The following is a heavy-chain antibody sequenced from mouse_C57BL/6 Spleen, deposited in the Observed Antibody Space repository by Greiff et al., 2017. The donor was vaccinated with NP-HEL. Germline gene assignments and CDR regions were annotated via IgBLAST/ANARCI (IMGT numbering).Heavy chain of an antibody. V-gene: IGHV1-66*01. CDR1: GSSFTSYY. D-gene: IGHD3-2*02. CDR3: ARERQLRLHGAMDY. CDR2: IYPGSGNT. Sequence: QVQLQQSGPELVKPGASVKISFKASGSSFTSYYIPWVKQRPGQGLEWIGWIYPGSGNTKYNEKFKGKATLTADTSSSTAYMQLSSLTSEDSAVYYCARERQLRLHGAMDYWGQGTSVTVSS. J-gene: IGHJ4*01.